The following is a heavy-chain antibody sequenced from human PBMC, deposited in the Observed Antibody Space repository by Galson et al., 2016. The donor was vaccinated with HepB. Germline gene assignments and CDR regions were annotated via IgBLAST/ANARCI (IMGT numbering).Heavy chain of an antibody. D-gene: IGHD2-2*01. CDR2: ITSSSYT. V-gene: IGHV3-11*06. CDR3: ARRNTGVVPAAVPYFYYYMDV. CDR1: GFTFSDYY. Sequence: SLRLSCAASGFTFSDYYMSWIRQAPGKGLEWVSYITSSSYTNYADSVKGRFTISRDNAKNSLYLQMNSLRAEDTAVYYCARRNTGVVPAAVPYFYYYMDVWGKGTTVTVSS. J-gene: IGHJ6*03.